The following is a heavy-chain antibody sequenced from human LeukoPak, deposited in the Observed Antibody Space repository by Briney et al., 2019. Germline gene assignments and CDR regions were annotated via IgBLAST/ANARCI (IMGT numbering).Heavy chain of an antibody. J-gene: IGHJ5*02. D-gene: IGHD3-3*01. CDR1: GGSMKSYY. V-gene: IGHV4-59*01. CDR2: IYHTGSI. CDR3: ARDRSEWSAEDNWFDH. Sequence: PSETLSLTCIVSGGSMKSYYWNWIRQTPGKGLEWIGYIYHTGSIKYNPSLESRVSISMDTSKNQISLTLKSLTAADTAVYYCARDRSEWSAEDNWFDHWGRGTLVTVSS.